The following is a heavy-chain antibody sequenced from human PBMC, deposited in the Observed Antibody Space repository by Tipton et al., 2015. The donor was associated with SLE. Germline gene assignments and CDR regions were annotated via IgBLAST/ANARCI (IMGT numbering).Heavy chain of an antibody. J-gene: IGHJ4*01. D-gene: IGHD3-9*01. V-gene: IGHV3-30-3*01. CDR2: ILYDGSKN. CDR3: ARAGYLDWYFDP. CDR1: GFTFSSYA. Sequence: SLRLSCAASGFTFSSYAMHWVRQAPGKGLEWVAVILYDGSKNSYADSVKGRFTISRDNSKNTLYLQMNSLRAEDTAVYYCARAGYLDWYFDPWGHGTLVTVSS.